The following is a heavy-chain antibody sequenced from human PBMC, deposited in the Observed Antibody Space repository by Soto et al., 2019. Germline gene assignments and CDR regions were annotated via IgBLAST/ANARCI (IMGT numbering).Heavy chain of an antibody. Sequence: EVQLLESGGGLVQPGGSLRLSCAASGFTFRSYAMSWVRQAPGKGLYWVSDISSGAGSTNYEDSVKGRFTISRDNSKNTLYLPMSSPRDEDTAVYYCAVVTRTDPRNWSYGRGAFDIWGQGTVVTVSS. J-gene: IGHJ3*02. CDR1: GFTFRSYA. CDR3: AVVTRTDPRNWSYGRGAFDI. CDR2: ISSGAGST. V-gene: IGHV3-23*01. D-gene: IGHD1-7*01.